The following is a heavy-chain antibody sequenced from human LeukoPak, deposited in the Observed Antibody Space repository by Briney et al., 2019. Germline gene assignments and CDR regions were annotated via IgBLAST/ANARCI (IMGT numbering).Heavy chain of an antibody. Sequence: ASVKVSSKASGYTFIDYYMHWVRQAPGQGLEWIGWISPNSGGTKSVQKFQGRVTMTRDTSITTVYMELSGLSFDDTAVYYCARGGGRYSVDYWGQGTLVIVSS. V-gene: IGHV1-2*02. D-gene: IGHD1-26*01. J-gene: IGHJ4*02. CDR2: ISPNSGGT. CDR1: GYTFIDYY. CDR3: ARGGGRYSVDY.